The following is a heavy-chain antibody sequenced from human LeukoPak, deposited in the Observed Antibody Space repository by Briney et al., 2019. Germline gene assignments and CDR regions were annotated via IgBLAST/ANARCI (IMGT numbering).Heavy chain of an antibody. D-gene: IGHD3-22*01. V-gene: IGHV3-23*01. Sequence: GGSLGLSCAASGFTFSSAAMTWVRQAPGQGLEWVSTITGSDDKTYYADSVKGRFAISRDYSRNTVHLQMNSLRAEDTAIYYCAKGPQLGSGYHPDYWGQGTLVTVSS. CDR1: GFTFSSAA. J-gene: IGHJ4*02. CDR3: AKGPQLGSGYHPDY. CDR2: ITGSDDKT.